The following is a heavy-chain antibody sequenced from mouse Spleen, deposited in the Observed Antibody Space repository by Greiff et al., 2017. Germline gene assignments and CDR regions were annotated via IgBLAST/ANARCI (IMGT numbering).Heavy chain of an antibody. J-gene: IGHJ3*01. CDR3: ARRDGNHPWFAY. V-gene: IGHV5-9-4*01. Sequence: DVKLQESGGGLVKPGGSLKLSCAASGFTFSSYAMSWVRQSPEKRLEWVAEISSGGSSTYYPDTVSGRFTISRDNAKNTLYLEMSSLRSEDTAMYYCARRDGNHPWFAYWGQGTLVTVSA. CDR2: ISSGGSST. CDR1: GFTFSSYA. D-gene: IGHD2-1*01.